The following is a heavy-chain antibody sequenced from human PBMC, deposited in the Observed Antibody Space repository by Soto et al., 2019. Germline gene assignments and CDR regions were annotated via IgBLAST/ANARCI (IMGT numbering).Heavy chain of an antibody. D-gene: IGHD5-18*01. CDR1: GFTFSSYA. CDR3: AKEGSWIQLPNWFDP. V-gene: IGHV3-23*01. CDR2: LSGSGGST. Sequence: EVQLLESGGGLVQPGGSLRLSCAASGFTFSSYAMSWVRQAPGKGLEWVSALSGSGGSTYYADSVKGRFTISRDNSKNTLYLQMDSLRAEDTAVYYCAKEGSWIQLPNWFDPWGQGTLVTVSS. J-gene: IGHJ5*02.